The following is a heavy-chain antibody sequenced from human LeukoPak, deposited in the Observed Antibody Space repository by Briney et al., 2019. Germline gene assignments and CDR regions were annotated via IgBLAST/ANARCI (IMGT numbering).Heavy chain of an antibody. Sequence: SQTLSLTCTVSGGSISSGGYYWSWIRQHPGKGLEWIGYIYYSGSTYYNPSLKSRVTISVDTSKNQFPLKLSSVTAADTAVYYCARHSRYSGYDLDYYYGMDVWGQGTTVTVSS. CDR2: IYYSGST. J-gene: IGHJ6*02. CDR3: ARHSRYSGYDLDYYYGMDV. V-gene: IGHV4-31*03. D-gene: IGHD5-12*01. CDR1: GGSISSGGYY.